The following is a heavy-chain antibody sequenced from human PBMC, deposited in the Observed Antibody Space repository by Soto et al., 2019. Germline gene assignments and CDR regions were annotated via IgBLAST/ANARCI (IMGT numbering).Heavy chain of an antibody. D-gene: IGHD2-15*01. CDR3: ASLLVEGYYYYYGMDV. Sequence: PGGSLRLSCAASGFTFSSYAMHWVRQAPGKGLEWVAVISYDGSNKYYADSVKGRFTISRDNSKNTLYLQMNSLRAEDTAVYYCASLLVEGYYYYYGMDVWGQGTTVTVSS. V-gene: IGHV3-30-3*01. J-gene: IGHJ6*02. CDR2: ISYDGSNK. CDR1: GFTFSSYA.